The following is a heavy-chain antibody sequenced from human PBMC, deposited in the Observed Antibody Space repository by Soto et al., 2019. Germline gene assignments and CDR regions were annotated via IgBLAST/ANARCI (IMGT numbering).Heavy chain of an antibody. CDR3: ARGKDGRRAGTYYFDMDV. J-gene: IGHJ6*03. CDR2: IKQDGSEK. CDR1: RFPFRDYW. D-gene: IGHD1-1*01. V-gene: IGHV3-7*01. Sequence: GGSLRLSCAVSRFPFRDYWMTWVRQAPGKGLDWVANIKQDGSEKYYLDSLKGRFTISRDNAKNSVYLLMNSLRAEDTAVYYCARGKDGRRAGTYYFDMDVWGKGTTVTVS.